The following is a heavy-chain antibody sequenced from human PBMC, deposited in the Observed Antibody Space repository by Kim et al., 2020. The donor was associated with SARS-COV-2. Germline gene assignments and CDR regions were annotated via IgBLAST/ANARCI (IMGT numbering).Heavy chain of an antibody. CDR1: GGSISSYY. J-gene: IGHJ6*02. Sequence: SETLSLTCTVSGGSISSYYWSWIRQPPGKGLEWIGYIYYSGSTNYNPSLKSRVTISVDTSKNQFSLKLSSVTAADTAVYYCARDMGFLYYYYGMDVWGQG. CDR3: ARDMGFLYYYYGMDV. D-gene: IGHD3-10*01. CDR2: IYYSGST. V-gene: IGHV4-59*01.